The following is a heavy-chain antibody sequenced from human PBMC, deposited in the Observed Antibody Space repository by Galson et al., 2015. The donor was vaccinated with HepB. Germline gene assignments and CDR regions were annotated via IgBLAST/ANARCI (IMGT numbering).Heavy chain of an antibody. J-gene: IGHJ4*02. CDR3: AGGYSGYSRVGYFEY. V-gene: IGHV3-30-3*01. Sequence: SLRLSCAASEFSFNRNAMHWVRQAPGKGLEWLAVILYDGDNRYYADSVKGRFTISRDNSKNTLHLQMNSLRTEDTAVYYCAGGYSGYSRVGYFEYWGRGTLVTVSS. D-gene: IGHD5-12*01. CDR1: EFSFNRNA. CDR2: ILYDGDNR.